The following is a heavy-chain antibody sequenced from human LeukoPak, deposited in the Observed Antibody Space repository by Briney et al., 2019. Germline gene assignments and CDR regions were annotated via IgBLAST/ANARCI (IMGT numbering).Heavy chain of an antibody. Sequence: ASVKVSCKAFGYTFTSNYMHWVRQAPGQGPEWMGVISPSGGSTTYAQKFQGRVTLTRDMSTSTDYLELSSLRSEDTAVYYCARDLYSSGPRRTLDYWGQGTLVTVSS. CDR2: ISPSGGST. D-gene: IGHD6-19*01. CDR1: GYTFTSNY. J-gene: IGHJ4*02. CDR3: ARDLYSSGPRRTLDY. V-gene: IGHV1-46*01.